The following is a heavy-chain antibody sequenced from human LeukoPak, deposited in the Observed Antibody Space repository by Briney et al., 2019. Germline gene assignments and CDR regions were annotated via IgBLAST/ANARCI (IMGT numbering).Heavy chain of an antibody. CDR3: ARDGLSSTSCYFSESPCHGKNWFDP. J-gene: IGHJ5*02. CDR1: GFTFSSYA. Sequence: GGSLRLSCAASGFTFSSYAMHWVRQAPGKGLEWVAVISYDGSNKYYADSVKGRFTISRDNSKNTLYLQMNSLRAEDTAVYYCARDGLSSTSCYFSESPCHGKNWFDPWGQGTLVTVSS. D-gene: IGHD2-2*01. CDR2: ISYDGSNK. V-gene: IGHV3-30-3*01.